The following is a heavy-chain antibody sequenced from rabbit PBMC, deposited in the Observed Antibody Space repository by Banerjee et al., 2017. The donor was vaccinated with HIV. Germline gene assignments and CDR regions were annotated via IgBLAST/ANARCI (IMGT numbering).Heavy chain of an antibody. CDR1: GFTISSSYY. D-gene: IGHD4-1*01. CDR2: IYGGSSGRT. Sequence: QSLEESGGDLVKPGASLTLTCTASGFTISSSYYMCWVRQAPGKGLEWIACIYGGSSGRTYFANWAKGRFTISKTSSTTVTLQMTSLTAADTATYFCARDLAGVIGWNFNLWGQGTLVTVS. V-gene: IGHV1S40*01. CDR3: ARDLAGVIGWNFNL. J-gene: IGHJ4*01.